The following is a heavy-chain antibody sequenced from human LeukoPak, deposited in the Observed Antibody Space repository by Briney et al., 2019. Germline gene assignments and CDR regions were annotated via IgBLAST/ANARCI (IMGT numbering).Heavy chain of an antibody. CDR1: GGSISSYY. Sequence: SETLSLTCTVSGGSISSYYWSWIRQPPGKGLEWIGCCYYSGNTNYNPSLKSRATISVDTSKNQFSLKLSSVTAADTAVYYCARDHYSSGSFNWFDPWGQGTLVTVSS. CDR3: ARDHYSSGSFNWFDP. J-gene: IGHJ5*02. CDR2: CYYSGNT. V-gene: IGHV4-59*01. D-gene: IGHD3-22*01.